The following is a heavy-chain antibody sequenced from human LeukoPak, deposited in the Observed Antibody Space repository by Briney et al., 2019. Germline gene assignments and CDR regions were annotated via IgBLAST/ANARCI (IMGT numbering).Heavy chain of an antibody. Sequence: GGSLRLSCAASGFTVSSNYMSWVRQAPGKGLEWVSVIYSGGSTSYADSVKGRFTISRDNSKNTLYLQMNSLRAEDTAVYYCARYCSGGSCYDWGQGTLVNVSS. CDR3: ARYCSGGSCYD. V-gene: IGHV3-66*01. D-gene: IGHD2-15*01. J-gene: IGHJ4*02. CDR2: IYSGGST. CDR1: GFTVSSNY.